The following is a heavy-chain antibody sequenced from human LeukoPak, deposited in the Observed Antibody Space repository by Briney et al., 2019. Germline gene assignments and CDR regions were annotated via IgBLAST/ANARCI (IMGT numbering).Heavy chain of an antibody. Sequence: PGGSLRLSCAASGFTFSSYGMSWVRQAPGKGLEWVSAISGSGGSTYYADSVEGRFTISRDNAKNTLYLQMNSLRAEDTAVYYCAKDNGATPINNWFDPWGQGSLVTVSS. CDR3: AKDNGATPINNWFDP. CDR2: ISGSGGST. J-gene: IGHJ5*02. D-gene: IGHD1-26*01. V-gene: IGHV3-23*01. CDR1: GFTFSSYG.